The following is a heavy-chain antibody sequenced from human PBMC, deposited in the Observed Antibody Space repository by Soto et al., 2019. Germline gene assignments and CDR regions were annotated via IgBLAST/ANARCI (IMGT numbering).Heavy chain of an antibody. D-gene: IGHD3-3*01. J-gene: IGHJ4*02. CDR1: GFTFSSYA. Sequence: GGSLRLSCAASGFTFSSYAMSWVRQAPGKGLEWVSAISGSGGSTYYADSVKGRFTISRDNSKNTLYLQMNSLRAEDTAVYYCAKEIWSEWLLYRGDWIFDYWGQGTLVTVSS. CDR3: AKEIWSEWLLYRGDWIFDY. V-gene: IGHV3-23*01. CDR2: ISGSGGST.